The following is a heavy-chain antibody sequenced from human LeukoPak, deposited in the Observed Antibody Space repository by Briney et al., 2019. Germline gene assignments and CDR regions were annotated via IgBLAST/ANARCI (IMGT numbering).Heavy chain of an antibody. Sequence: PGGSLRLSCAASGFTFSSYEMNWVRQAPGKGLEWVSTISDSGGSTYYAVSVKGRFTISRDNSKNTLYLQMNSLRAEDTAVYYCAKAVAGYYYYGMDVWGKGTTVTVSS. D-gene: IGHD6-19*01. CDR2: ISDSGGST. CDR1: GFTFSSYE. J-gene: IGHJ6*04. CDR3: AKAVAGYYYYGMDV. V-gene: IGHV3-23*01.